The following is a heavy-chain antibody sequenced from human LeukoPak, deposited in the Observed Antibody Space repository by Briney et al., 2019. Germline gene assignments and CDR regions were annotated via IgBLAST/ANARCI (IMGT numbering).Heavy chain of an antibody. J-gene: IGHJ5*02. CDR3: ARAGTELLLAGNWFDP. Sequence: PSETLSLTCAVSGGSITNGGYSWSWIRQPPGKGLEWIGYISQTGSTYYNPSLKSRVTMSVDTSKNQFSLKLSSVTAADTAVYYCARAGTELLLAGNWFDPWGQGTLVTVSS. CDR1: GGSITNGGYS. V-gene: IGHV4-30-2*01. D-gene: IGHD1-26*01. CDR2: ISQTGST.